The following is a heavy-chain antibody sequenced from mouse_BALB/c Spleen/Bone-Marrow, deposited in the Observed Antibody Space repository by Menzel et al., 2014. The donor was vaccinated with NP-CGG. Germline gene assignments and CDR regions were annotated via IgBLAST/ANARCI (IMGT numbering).Heavy chain of an antibody. CDR3: TRGGYGNYVGYGMDY. V-gene: IGHV1-14*01. D-gene: IGHD2-1*01. J-gene: IGHJ4*01. CDR1: GYTFTSYV. Sequence: EVQRVESGAELGMPGASVKTSCKASGYTFTSYVMHWVKQKPGQGLEWIGYINPYNDGTKYNEKFKGKATLTADKSSSTAYMQLSSLTSENSAVYFCTRGGYGNYVGYGMDYWGQGTPVTVSS. CDR2: INPYNDGT.